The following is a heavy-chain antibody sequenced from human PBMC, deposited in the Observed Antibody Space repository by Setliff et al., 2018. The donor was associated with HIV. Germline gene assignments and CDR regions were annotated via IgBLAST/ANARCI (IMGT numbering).Heavy chain of an antibody. J-gene: IGHJ6*03. Sequence: SETLSLTCTVSGGSISSSSYYWGWIRQPPGKGLEWIGSIYYSGSTYYNPSLKSRVTISVDTSKNQFSLKLSSVTAADPAVYXXXXXWVDSGSWSLYYYYYMDVWGKGTTVTVSS. V-gene: IGHV4-39*01. CDR3: XXXWVDSGSWSLYYYYYMDV. CDR1: GGSISSSSYY. CDR2: IYYSGST. D-gene: IGHD6-13*01.